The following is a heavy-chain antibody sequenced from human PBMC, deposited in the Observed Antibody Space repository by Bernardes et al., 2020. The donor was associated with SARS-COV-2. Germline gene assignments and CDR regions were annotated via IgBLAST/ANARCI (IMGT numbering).Heavy chain of an antibody. Sequence: GGSLRLSCAASGFTFSHYAMHWVRQAPGKGLEYVSAIRSNGIDTYYANSVKGRFTISRDNSKNTLYLQMGSLRVEDMAVYYCARDGGVGATLDLWGQGTLVTVSS. D-gene: IGHD1-26*01. CDR3: ARDGGVGATLDL. CDR1: GFTFSHYA. CDR2: IRSNGIDT. J-gene: IGHJ5*02. V-gene: IGHV3-64*01.